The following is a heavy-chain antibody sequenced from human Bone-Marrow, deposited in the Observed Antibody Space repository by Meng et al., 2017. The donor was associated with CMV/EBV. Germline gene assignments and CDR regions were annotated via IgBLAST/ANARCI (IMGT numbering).Heavy chain of an antibody. CDR2: ISSSSSYI. CDR1: GFTFSSYS. V-gene: IGHV3-21*01. Sequence: GGSLRLSCAASGFTFSSYSMNWVRQAPGKGLEWVSSISSSSSYIYYADSVKGRFTISRDNAKNSLYLQMNSLGAEDTAVYYCARDSPVPLGGFDPWGQGTLVTVSS. CDR3: ARDSPVPLGGFDP. D-gene: IGHD3-16*01. J-gene: IGHJ5*02.